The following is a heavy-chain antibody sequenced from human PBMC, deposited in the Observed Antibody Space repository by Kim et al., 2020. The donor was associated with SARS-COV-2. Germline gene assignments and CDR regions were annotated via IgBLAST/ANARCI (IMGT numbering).Heavy chain of an antibody. Sequence: SETLSLTCAVYGGSFSGYYWSWIRQPPGKGLEWIGEINHSGSTNYNPSLKSRVTISVDTSKNQFSLKLSSVTAADTAVYYCARVSYSSSWYDFDYWGQGTLVTVSS. D-gene: IGHD6-13*01. J-gene: IGHJ4*02. CDR1: GGSFSGYY. CDR2: INHSGST. CDR3: ARVSYSSSWYDFDY. V-gene: IGHV4-34*01.